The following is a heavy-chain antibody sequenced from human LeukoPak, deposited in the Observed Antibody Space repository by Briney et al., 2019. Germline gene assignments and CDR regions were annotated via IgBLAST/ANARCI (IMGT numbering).Heavy chain of an antibody. CDR1: GFTFSSFG. V-gene: IGHV3-30*02. Sequence: TGGSLRLSCAPSGFTFSSFGMHWVRQAPGKGLEWVAFIQNDGSDEHYADSVRGRFTISRDNSKDTLYLQMNSLRAEDTAVYYCAKDVKLAPFDYWGQGTLVTVSS. CDR3: AKDVKLAPFDY. CDR2: IQNDGSDE. J-gene: IGHJ4*02.